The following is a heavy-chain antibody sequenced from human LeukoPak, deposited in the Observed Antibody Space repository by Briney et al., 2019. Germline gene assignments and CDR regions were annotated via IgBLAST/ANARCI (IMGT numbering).Heavy chain of an antibody. V-gene: IGHV3-15*01. CDR3: ATGQWLILYY. CDR2: IKSKTGGGTT. CDR1: GFTFSNAW. Sequence: GGSLRLSCAASGFTFSNAWMSWVRQAPGKGLEWVGRIKSKTGGGTTDYAAPVKGRFTISRDDSKNTLYLQMNSLKTEDTAVYSCATGQWLILYYWGQGTLVTVSS. J-gene: IGHJ4*02. D-gene: IGHD6-19*01.